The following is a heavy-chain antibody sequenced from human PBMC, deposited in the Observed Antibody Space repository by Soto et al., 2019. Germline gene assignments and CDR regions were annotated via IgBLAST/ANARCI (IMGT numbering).Heavy chain of an antibody. V-gene: IGHV1-2*02. CDR2: INPDSGVT. CDR1: GYGFTSYY. D-gene: IGHD2-8*01. Sequence: ASVKVSCKASGYGFTSYYMHWVRQAPGPGLEWMGWINPDSGVTYYPHKFQDRVTMTRDTSISTAYMEMSRLTSDDTDLYYCARDRGVRDVWGEGSTVTVSS. CDR3: ARDRGVRDV. J-gene: IGHJ6*04.